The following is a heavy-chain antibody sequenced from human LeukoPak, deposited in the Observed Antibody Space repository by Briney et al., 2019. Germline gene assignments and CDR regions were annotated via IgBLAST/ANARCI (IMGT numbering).Heavy chain of an antibody. CDR3: AKDGAKDDRTGSLGHYFDY. D-gene: IGHD3-22*01. J-gene: IGHJ4*02. CDR2: ISGSSGNA. Sequence: GGSLRLPCAASGLTFSSYAMNWVRQVPEKGLEWVSAISGSSGNANYADSVKGRFTVSRDNSKNTLYLQMISLRAEDTALYYCAKDGAKDDRTGSLGHYFDYWGQGILVIVSS. V-gene: IGHV3-23*01. CDR1: GLTFSSYA.